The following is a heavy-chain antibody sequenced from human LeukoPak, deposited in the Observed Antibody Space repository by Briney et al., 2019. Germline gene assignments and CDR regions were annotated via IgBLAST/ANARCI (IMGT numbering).Heavy chain of an antibody. CDR3: AKNHDSNGYHTDDAFDI. D-gene: IGHD3-22*01. J-gene: IGHJ3*02. CDR2: ISSSSSYI. CDR1: GFTFSSYS. V-gene: IGHV3-21*04. Sequence: PGGSLRLSCAASGFTFSSYSMNWVRKAPGKGLDWVSSISSSSSYIYYADSVNGRFTISRDSSKSTLYLQMNSLRAEDTAIYYCAKNHDSNGYHTDDAFDIWGQGTMVTVSS.